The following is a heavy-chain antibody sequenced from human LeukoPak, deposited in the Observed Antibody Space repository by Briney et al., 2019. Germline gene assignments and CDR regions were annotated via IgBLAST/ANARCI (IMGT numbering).Heavy chain of an antibody. CDR1: GFTFDDYA. V-gene: IGHV3-9*01. CDR3: ARDRDPLVRCDY. Sequence: GGSLRLSCAASGFTFDDYAMHWVRQAPGKGLEWVSGISWNSGSIGYADSVKGRFTISRDNAKNSLYLQMNSLRAEDTAVYYCARDRDPLVRCDYWGQGTLVTVSS. J-gene: IGHJ4*02. D-gene: IGHD3-10*01. CDR2: ISWNSGSI.